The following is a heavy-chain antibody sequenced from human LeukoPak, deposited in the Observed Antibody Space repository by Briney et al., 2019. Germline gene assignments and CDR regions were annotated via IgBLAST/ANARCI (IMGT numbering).Heavy chain of an antibody. CDR1: GGTFSSYA. J-gene: IGHJ5*02. CDR3: ARVDPVGHWFDP. Sequence: GASVTVSCKASGGTFSSYAISWVRQAPGQGLEWMGGIIPIFGTANYAQKFQGRVTITTDESTSTAYMELSSLRSEDTAVYYCARVDPVGHWFDPWGQGTLVTVSS. CDR2: IIPIFGTA. V-gene: IGHV1-69*05.